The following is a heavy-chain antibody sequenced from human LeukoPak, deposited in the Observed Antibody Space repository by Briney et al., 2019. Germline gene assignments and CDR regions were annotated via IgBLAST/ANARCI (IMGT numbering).Heavy chain of an antibody. CDR1: GGTFSSYA. CDR3: GRSVGYYYGSGSLYYYGMDV. CDR2: IIPIFGTA. V-gene: IGHV1-69*13. Sequence: EASVKVSRKASGGTFSSYAISWVRQAPGQGLEWMGGIIPIFGTANYAQKFQGRVTITADESTSTAYMELSSLRSEDTAVYYCGRSVGYYYGSGSLYYYGMDVWGKGTTVTVSS. D-gene: IGHD3-10*01. J-gene: IGHJ6*04.